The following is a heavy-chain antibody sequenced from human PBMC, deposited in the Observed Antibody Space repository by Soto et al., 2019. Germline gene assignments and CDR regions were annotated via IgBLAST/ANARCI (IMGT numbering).Heavy chain of an antibody. V-gene: IGHV4-4*02. J-gene: IGHJ4*02. D-gene: IGHD5-12*01. CDR3: ERDCFVDGYNAGYYFDY. CDR2: IYHTGST. CDR1: GDSISSSNW. Sequence: PSETLSLTCVVSGDSISSSNWWSWVRQPPGKGLEWIGKIYHTGSTNYNPSLKSRVTISADKSKNQVSLKLSSVTAAETDVYYCERDCFVDGYNAGYYFDYWCQGILVSVS.